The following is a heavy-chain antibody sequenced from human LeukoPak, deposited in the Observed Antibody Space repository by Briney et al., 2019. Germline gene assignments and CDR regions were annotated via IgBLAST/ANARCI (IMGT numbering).Heavy chain of an antibody. CDR3: SLGYCSGGSCYPSWFDP. D-gene: IGHD2-15*01. Sequence: SETLSLTCAVYGGSFSGYYWSWIRQPPGKGLGWIGEINHSGSTNYNPSLKSRVTISVDTSKNQFSLKLSSVTAADTAVYYCSLGYCSGGSCYPSWFDPWGQGTLVTVSS. V-gene: IGHV4-34*01. J-gene: IGHJ5*02. CDR1: GGSFSGYY. CDR2: INHSGST.